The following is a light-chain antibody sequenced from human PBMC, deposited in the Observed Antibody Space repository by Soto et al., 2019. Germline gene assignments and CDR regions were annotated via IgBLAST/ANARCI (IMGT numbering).Light chain of an antibody. Sequence: DIRITHSPSTLSASVVDRVSITFLASQTINNLMAWYQQKPGQAPKLLIYKASNLETGVPSRFSGSGSGTEFTLTISSLQPDDFATYYCQQYSSYPSLNFGGGTKVDIK. CDR1: QTINNL. CDR2: KAS. CDR3: QQYSSYPSLN. J-gene: IGKJ4*01. V-gene: IGKV1-5*03.